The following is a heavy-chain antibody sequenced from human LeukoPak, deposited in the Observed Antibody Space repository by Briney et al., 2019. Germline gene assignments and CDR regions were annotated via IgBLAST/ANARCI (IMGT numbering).Heavy chain of an antibody. V-gene: IGHV3-21*01. J-gene: IGHJ4*02. D-gene: IGHD1-14*01. CDR1: GFNFSDYY. CDR3: ARDREPSAFDY. CDR2: ISSSSSYI. Sequence: GGSLRLSCAASGFNFSDYYMNWIRQSPGKGLEWVSSISSSSSYIYYADSVKGRFTISRDNAKNSLYLQMNSLRAEDTAVYYCARDREPSAFDYWGQGTLVTVSS.